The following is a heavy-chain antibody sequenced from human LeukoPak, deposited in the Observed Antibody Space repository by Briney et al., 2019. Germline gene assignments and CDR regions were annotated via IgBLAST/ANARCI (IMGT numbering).Heavy chain of an antibody. CDR2: IRDSGTT. CDR3: ARDHDFAFDN. D-gene: IGHD2-21*02. V-gene: IGHV3-69-1*01. J-gene: IGHJ4*02. Sequence: GGSLRLSCAGSVFTFSTYPMKWVRQAPGKGLEWISHIRDSGTTDYADSVKGRFTISRDNAKNSLYLQLSSLRAEDTAVYYCARDHDFAFDNWGQGTLVTVSS. CDR1: VFTFSTYP.